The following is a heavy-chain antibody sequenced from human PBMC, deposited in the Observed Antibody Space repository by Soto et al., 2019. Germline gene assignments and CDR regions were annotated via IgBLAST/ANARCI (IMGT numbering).Heavy chain of an antibody. Sequence: ASVKFSCKASGYTFTSYGISWVRQAPGQGLEWMGWISAYNGNTNYAQKLQGRVTMTTDTSTSTAYMELRSLRSDDTAVYYCARDPFYYDSSGYYTGYFDLWGRGTLVTVSS. CDR2: ISAYNGNT. D-gene: IGHD3-22*01. CDR3: ARDPFYYDSSGYYTGYFDL. V-gene: IGHV1-18*01. J-gene: IGHJ2*01. CDR1: GYTFTSYG.